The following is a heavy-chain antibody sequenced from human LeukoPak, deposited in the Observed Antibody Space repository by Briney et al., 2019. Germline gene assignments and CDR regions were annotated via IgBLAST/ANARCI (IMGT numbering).Heavy chain of an antibody. CDR1: GGSISSYY. CDR3: ARGYREPFYGMDV. J-gene: IGHJ6*02. CDR2: IYYSGST. V-gene: IGHV4-59*12. D-gene: IGHD2-2*01. Sequence: SETLSLTCTVSGGSISSYYWSWIRQPPGKGLEWIGYIYYSGSTNYNPSLKSRVTISVDTSKNQFSLKLSSVTAADTAVYHCARGYREPFYGMDVWGQGTTVTVSS.